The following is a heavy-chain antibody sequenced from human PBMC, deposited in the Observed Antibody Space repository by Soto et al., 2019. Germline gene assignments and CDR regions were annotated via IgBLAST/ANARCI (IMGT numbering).Heavy chain of an antibody. CDR2: IWYDGSNK. J-gene: IGHJ4*02. D-gene: IGHD6-13*01. V-gene: IGHV3-33*01. CDR1: GFTFSSYG. CDR3: ARDTTSFPYSSSWYLIDY. Sequence: GGSLRLSCAASGFTFSSYGMHWVRQAPGKGLEWVAVIWYDGSNKYYADSVKGRFTISRDNSKNTLYLQMNSLRAEDTAVYYCARDTTSFPYSSSWYLIDYWGQGTLVTVSS.